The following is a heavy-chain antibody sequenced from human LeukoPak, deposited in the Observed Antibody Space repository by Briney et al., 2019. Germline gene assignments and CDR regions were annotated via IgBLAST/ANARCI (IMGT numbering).Heavy chain of an antibody. V-gene: IGHV1-2*06. CDR2: INPNSGGT. CDR1: GYTFTGYY. Sequence: ASLKDSCKASGYTFTGYYMYSVRQAPGQGLEWMGRINPNSGGTNYAQKFQGRVSVTRDTSISTAYMEMCRLRSDDMAVYYCALSGAAARGGYNYYYYMDVWGKGTTVTVSS. CDR3: ALSGAAARGGYNYYYYMDV. J-gene: IGHJ6*03. D-gene: IGHD2-2*01.